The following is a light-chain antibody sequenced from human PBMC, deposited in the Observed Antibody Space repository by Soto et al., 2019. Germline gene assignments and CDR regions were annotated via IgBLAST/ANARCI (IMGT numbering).Light chain of an antibody. CDR1: QSISSSY. Sequence: EIVLTQSPGTLSLSPGERATLSCRASQSISSSYLAWYQQKPGQAHRLLVYGASSRATGIPDRFSGSGSGTDFTLTSSRLEHEDFAVYYCQQYGSSRFTCGPGTKVDIK. CDR2: GAS. J-gene: IGKJ3*01. V-gene: IGKV3-20*01. CDR3: QQYGSSRFT.